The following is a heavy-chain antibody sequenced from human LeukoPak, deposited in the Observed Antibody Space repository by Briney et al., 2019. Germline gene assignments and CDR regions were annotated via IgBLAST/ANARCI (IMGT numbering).Heavy chain of an antibody. D-gene: IGHD3-10*01. CDR1: GGTFSSYA. CDR3: ARSDYYGSGSYYGTFDY. V-gene: IGHV1-69*13. CDR2: IIPIFGTA. Sequence: SVKVSCKASGGTFSSYAISWVRQAPGQGLEWMGGIIPIFGTANYAQKFQGRVTITADESTSTAYMELSSLRSEDTAVYYCARSDYYGSGSYYGTFDYWGQGTLVTVSS. J-gene: IGHJ4*02.